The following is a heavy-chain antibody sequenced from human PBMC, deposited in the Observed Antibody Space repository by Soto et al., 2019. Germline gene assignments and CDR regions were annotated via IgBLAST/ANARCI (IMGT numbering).Heavy chain of an antibody. CDR2: ISYDGSNK. V-gene: IGHV3-30-3*01. D-gene: IGHD2-15*01. CDR3: ARSIDPLAEYFQH. Sequence: QVQLAESGGGVVQPGRSLRLSCAASGFTFSSYAMHWVRQAPGKGLEWVAVISYDGSNKYYADSVKGRFTISRDNSKNTLYLQMNSLRAEDTAVYYCARSIDPLAEYFQHWGQGTLVTVSS. CDR1: GFTFSSYA. J-gene: IGHJ1*01.